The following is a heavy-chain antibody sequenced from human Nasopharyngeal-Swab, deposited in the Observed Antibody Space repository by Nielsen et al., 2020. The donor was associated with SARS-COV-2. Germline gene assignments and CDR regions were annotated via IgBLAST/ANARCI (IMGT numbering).Heavy chain of an antibody. CDR2: INPNSGGT. V-gene: IGHV1-2*06. CDR1: GYTLTELS. Sequence: ASVKVSCKVSGYTLTELSMHWVRQAPGQGLEWMGRINPNSGGTNYAQKFQGRVTMTRDTSISTAYMELSRLRSDDTAVYYCARETQDHYYYYYGMDVWGQGTTVTVSS. J-gene: IGHJ6*02. CDR3: ARETQDHYYYYYGMDV.